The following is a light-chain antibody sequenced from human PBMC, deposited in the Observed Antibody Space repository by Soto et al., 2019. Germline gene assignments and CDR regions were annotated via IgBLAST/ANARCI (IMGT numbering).Light chain of an antibody. J-gene: IGKJ1*01. CDR2: AAS. Sequence: DIQMTQSPSSLSASVGDRVTITCRASQGISNYLAWYQQKPGKVPKLLIYAASTLQSGVPSRFSGSGSGTDFTLTISSLQPEDVATYYCQHYGSSPRGTFGQGTKVEI. CDR1: QGISNY. V-gene: IGKV1-27*01. CDR3: QHYGSSPRGT.